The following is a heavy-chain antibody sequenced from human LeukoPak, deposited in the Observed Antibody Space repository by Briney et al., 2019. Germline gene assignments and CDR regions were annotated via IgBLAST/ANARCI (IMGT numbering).Heavy chain of an antibody. CDR3: ARTPVGFNTVTPTDVRY. CDR2: ISAYNGNT. V-gene: IGHV1-18*01. D-gene: IGHD4-17*01. J-gene: IGHJ4*02. Sequence: GASVTVSCTASGYTFTTYGISWVRQAPGQGLEWMGWISAYNGNTNYAQKLQGRVTMTTDTSTSTAYMELRSLRSDDTAVYYCARTPVGFNTVTPTDVRYWGQGTLVTVSS. CDR1: GYTFTTYG.